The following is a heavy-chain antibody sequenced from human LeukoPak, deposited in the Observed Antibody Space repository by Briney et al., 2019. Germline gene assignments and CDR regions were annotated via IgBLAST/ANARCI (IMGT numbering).Heavy chain of an antibody. V-gene: IGHV3-23*01. J-gene: IGHJ3*02. D-gene: IGHD2-2*01. Sequence: GGSLRLSCAASGFTFSGSAMSWVRQAPREGLEWVSLISYSVVNSYYTDSVRGRFTISRDNSKDTLFLQMNSLRAEDTAVYYCASYCSSTNCYDAFDIWGQGTRVTVSS. CDR3: ASYCSSTNCYDAFDI. CDR2: ISYSVVNS. CDR1: GFTFSGSA.